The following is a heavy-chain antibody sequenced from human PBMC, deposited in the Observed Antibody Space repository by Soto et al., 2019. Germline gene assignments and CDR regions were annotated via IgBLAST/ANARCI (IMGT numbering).Heavy chain of an antibody. V-gene: IGHV4-30-4*01. J-gene: IGHJ5*02. CDR1: GGSISSGDYY. D-gene: IGHD3-10*01. Sequence: SETLSLTCTVSGGSISSGDYYWSWIRQPPGKGLEWIGYIYYSGSTYYNPSLKSRVTISVDTSKNQFSLKLSSVTAADTAVYYCARVRDTLLSIAPWGQGTLVTVSS. CDR2: IYYSGST. CDR3: ARVRDTLLSIAP.